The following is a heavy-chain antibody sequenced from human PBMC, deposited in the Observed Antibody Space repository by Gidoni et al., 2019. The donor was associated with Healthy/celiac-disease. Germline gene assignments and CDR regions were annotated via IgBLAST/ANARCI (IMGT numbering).Heavy chain of an antibody. CDR3: ARDGRIVGATGGDAAFNY. D-gene: IGHD1-26*01. Sequence: GFTFSSYSMNWVRQAPGKGLEWVSYISSSSSTIYYADSVKGRFTISRDNAKNSLYLQMNSLRAEDTAVYYCARDGRIVGATGGDAAFNYWGQGTLVTVSS. J-gene: IGHJ4*02. CDR2: ISSSSSTI. CDR1: GFTFSSYS. V-gene: IGHV3-48*01.